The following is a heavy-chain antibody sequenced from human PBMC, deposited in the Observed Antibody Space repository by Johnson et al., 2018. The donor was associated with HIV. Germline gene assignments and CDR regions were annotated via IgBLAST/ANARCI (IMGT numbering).Heavy chain of an antibody. D-gene: IGHD3-3*01. CDR2: ISYDGSKK. CDR1: GFTFSSYA. V-gene: IGHV3-30-3*01. J-gene: IGHJ3*02. CDR3: ARGQLQFLQWSKDAFDI. Sequence: QEQLVESGGGVVQPGRSLRLSCAASGFTFSSYAMHWVRQAPGKGLEWVAVISYDGSKKYYADSVKGRFNISRDNSKNTLYLQMNSLRAEDTAVYYCARGQLQFLQWSKDAFDIWGQGTMVTVSS.